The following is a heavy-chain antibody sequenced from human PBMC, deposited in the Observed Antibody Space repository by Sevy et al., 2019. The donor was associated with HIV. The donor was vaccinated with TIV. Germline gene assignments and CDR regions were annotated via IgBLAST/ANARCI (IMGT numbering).Heavy chain of an antibody. Sequence: GGSLRLSCAASGFTFSSYWMSWVRQAPGKGLEWVANIKQDGSEKYYVDSVKGRFTISRDNAKNSLYLQMNSLRAEDTAVYYCTRGGSITILSPWDYWGQGALVTVSS. V-gene: IGHV3-7*01. CDR3: TRGGSITILSPWDY. D-gene: IGHD3-3*01. CDR2: IKQDGSEK. J-gene: IGHJ4*02. CDR1: GFTFSSYW.